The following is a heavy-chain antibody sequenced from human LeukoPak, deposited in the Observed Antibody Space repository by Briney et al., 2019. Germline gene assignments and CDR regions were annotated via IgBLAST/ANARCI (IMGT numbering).Heavy chain of an antibody. CDR3: AKPTHYCGGDCYSDYFDY. V-gene: IGHV3-21*01. Sequence: PGGSLRLSCAASGFTFSSYSMNWVRQAPGKGLEWVSSISSSSSYIYYADSVKGRFTISRDNAKNSLYLQMNSLRAEDTAVYYCAKPTHYCGGDCYSDYFDYWGQGTLVTASS. D-gene: IGHD2-21*02. J-gene: IGHJ4*02. CDR1: GFTFSSYS. CDR2: ISSSSSYI.